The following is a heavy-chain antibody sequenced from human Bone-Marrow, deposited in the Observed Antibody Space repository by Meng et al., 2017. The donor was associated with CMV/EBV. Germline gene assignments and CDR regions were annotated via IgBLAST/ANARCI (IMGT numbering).Heavy chain of an antibody. CDR3: TRGHSGIDIYAFDI. J-gene: IGHJ3*02. V-gene: IGHV3-72*01. CDR2: AANKANRYTT. Sequence: GESLKISCAGSGFILSDHYIDWVRQAPGKGLEWIGRAANKANRYTTEYAASVKGRFTFSRYDSENSLYLQMNSLKSEDTAVYYCTRGHSGIDIYAFDIWGQGTLVTFSS. CDR1: GFILSDHY. D-gene: IGHD1-26*01.